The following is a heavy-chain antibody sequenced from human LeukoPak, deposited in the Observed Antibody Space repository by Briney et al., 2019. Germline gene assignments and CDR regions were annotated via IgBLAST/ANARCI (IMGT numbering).Heavy chain of an antibody. CDR2: ISSSGSTI. V-gene: IGHV3-11*01. CDR3: ARASLYDLNWFDP. J-gene: IGHJ5*02. D-gene: IGHD3-16*01. CDR1: GFTFSDYY. Sequence: PGGSLRLPCAASGFTFSDYYMSWIRQAPGKGLEWVSYISSSGSTIYYADSVKGRFTISRDNAKNSLYLQMNSLRAEDTAVYYCARASLYDLNWFDPWGQGTLVTVSS.